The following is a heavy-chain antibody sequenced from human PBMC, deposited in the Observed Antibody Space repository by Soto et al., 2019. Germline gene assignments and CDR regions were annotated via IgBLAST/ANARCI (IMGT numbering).Heavy chain of an antibody. V-gene: IGHV4-39*01. D-gene: IGHD3-3*01. CDR3: AGLNILSYDFWSGNQ. CDR1: GGSISSSSYY. Sequence: SETLSLTCTVSGGSISSSSYYWGWIRQPPGKGLEWIGSIYYSGSTYYNPSLKSRVTISVDTSKNQFSLKLSSVTAADTAVYYCAGLNILSYDFWSGNQWGQGTLVTVSS. CDR2: IYYSGST. J-gene: IGHJ4*02.